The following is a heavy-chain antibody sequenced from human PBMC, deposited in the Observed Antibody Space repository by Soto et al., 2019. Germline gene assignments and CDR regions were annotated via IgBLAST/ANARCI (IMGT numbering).Heavy chain of an antibody. J-gene: IGHJ4*02. D-gene: IGHD3-22*01. CDR3: ARDYYKYYDSSGYYRSPAY. CDR2: ILHDGSDK. V-gene: IGHV3-30*04. CDR1: GFTFSSYT. Sequence: GGSLRLSCAASGFTFSSYTMHWVRQTPGKGLERVAVILHDGSDKDYADSVKGRFTISRDNSRNTLFLQMNSLRAEDTAVYYCARDYYKYYDSSGYYRSPAYWGQGTLVTVSS.